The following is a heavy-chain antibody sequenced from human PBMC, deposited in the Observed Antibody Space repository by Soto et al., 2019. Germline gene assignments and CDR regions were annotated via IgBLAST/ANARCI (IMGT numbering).Heavy chain of an antibody. CDR1: GGTFSSYT. Sequence: QVQLVQSGAEVKKPGSSVKVSCKASGGTFSSYTISWVRQAPGQGLEWMGRMIPILGIANYAQKFQGRVTITADKYTSTAYMELSSLRSEDTAVYYCAGDKGKYYYDSSGWGGMDVWGQGTTVTVSS. CDR3: AGDKGKYYYDSSGWGGMDV. D-gene: IGHD3-22*01. J-gene: IGHJ6*02. V-gene: IGHV1-69*08. CDR2: MIPILGIA.